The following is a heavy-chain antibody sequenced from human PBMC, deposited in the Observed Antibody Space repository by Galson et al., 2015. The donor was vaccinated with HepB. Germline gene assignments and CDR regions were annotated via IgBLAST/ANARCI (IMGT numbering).Heavy chain of an antibody. J-gene: IGHJ4*02. Sequence: FLRLSCAASGSTFRTSNMHWVRQAPVKGLEWVAIISPDGSTTYHADSVKGRFTISRDNSKNTLFLQLHSLRPEDTAVYYCARDFNWNFDLWGQGTLVTVSS. CDR1: GSTFRTSN. CDR2: ISPDGSTT. V-gene: IGHV3-30-3*01. CDR3: ARDFNWNFDL. D-gene: IGHD1-1*01.